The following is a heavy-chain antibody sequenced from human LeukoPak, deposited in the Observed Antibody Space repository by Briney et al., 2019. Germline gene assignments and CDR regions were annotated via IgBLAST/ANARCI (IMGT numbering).Heavy chain of an antibody. Sequence: GSLRLSCAASGFTLSSYAMSWVRQAPGKGLEWVSAISGSGGSTYYADSVKGRFTISRDNSKNTLYLQMNSLRAEDTAVYYCAKDPDYGSSMDVWGQGTTVTVSS. CDR1: GFTLSSYA. D-gene: IGHD3-10*01. CDR2: ISGSGGST. CDR3: AKDPDYGSSMDV. J-gene: IGHJ6*02. V-gene: IGHV3-23*01.